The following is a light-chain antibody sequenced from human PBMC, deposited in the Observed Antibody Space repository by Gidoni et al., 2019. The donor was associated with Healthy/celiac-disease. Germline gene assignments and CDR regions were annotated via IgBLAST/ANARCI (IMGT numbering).Light chain of an antibody. CDR2: AAS. CDR3: QQSYSTPLT. J-gene: IGKJ4*01. Sequence: DIQMPQSPSSLSASVGDRVTITCRASQSISSYLHWYQQKPGKAPKLLIYAASSLQSGVPSRFSGSGSGTDFTLTISSLQPEDFATYYCQQSYSTPLTSGGGTKVEIK. V-gene: IGKV1-39*01. CDR1: QSISSY.